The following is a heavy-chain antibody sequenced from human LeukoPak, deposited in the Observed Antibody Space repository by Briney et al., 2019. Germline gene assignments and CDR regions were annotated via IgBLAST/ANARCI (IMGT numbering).Heavy chain of an antibody. J-gene: IGHJ4*02. CDR3: ASILLWYVYDY. Sequence: PGGSLRLSCAASGFTFSTYAMNWVRQAPGKRLEGVSSITGSGRDTYYAGSVRGRITISRDNSRNTLYLQMNSLRAEDTAVYYCASILLWYVYDYWGQGTLVTVSS. D-gene: IGHD3-10*01. CDR1: GFTFSTYA. V-gene: IGHV3-23*01. CDR2: ITGSGRDT.